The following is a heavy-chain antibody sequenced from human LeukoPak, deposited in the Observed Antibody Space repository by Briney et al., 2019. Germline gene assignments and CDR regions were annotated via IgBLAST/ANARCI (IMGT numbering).Heavy chain of an antibody. V-gene: IGHV1-18*01. CDR2: ISAYNGNT. Sequence: GASVKVSCKASGYTFTSYGISWVQQAPGQGLEWMGWISAYNGNTNYAQKLQGRVTMTTDTSTSTAYMELRSLRSDDTAVYYCAREYSSSWYRDRNWFDPWGQGTLVTVSS. D-gene: IGHD6-13*01. CDR3: AREYSSSWYRDRNWFDP. J-gene: IGHJ5*02. CDR1: GYTFTSYG.